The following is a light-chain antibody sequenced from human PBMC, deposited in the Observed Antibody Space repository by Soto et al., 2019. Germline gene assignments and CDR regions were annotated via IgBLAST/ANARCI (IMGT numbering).Light chain of an antibody. J-gene: IGKJ1*01. CDR2: AAS. V-gene: IGKV1-39*01. CDR1: QSISSY. CDR3: QQSYITLWT. Sequence: DIPMTQSPSSLSASVGDRVTITCRASQSISSYLNWYQQKPGKAPKLLIYAASSLQSGVPSRFSGSGSGTDFTLTISNLQPEDFATYYCQQSYITLWTFGQGTKVEIK.